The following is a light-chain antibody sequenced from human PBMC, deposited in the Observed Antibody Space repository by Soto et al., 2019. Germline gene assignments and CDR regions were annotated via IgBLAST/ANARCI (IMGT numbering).Light chain of an antibody. CDR2: LGS. CDR3: MQALQTPLIT. J-gene: IGKJ5*01. V-gene: IGKV2-28*01. Sequence: DIVMTQSPLSLPVTPGDPASISCRSSQILLHSNGYNYLDWYLQKPGQSPQLLIYLGSNRASGVPDRFSGSGSGTDFTLKISRVEAEDVGVYYCMQALQTPLITFGQGTRLEIK. CDR1: QILLHSNGYNY.